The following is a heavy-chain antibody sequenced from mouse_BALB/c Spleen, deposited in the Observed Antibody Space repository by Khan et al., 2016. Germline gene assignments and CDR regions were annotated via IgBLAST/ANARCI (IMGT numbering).Heavy chain of an antibody. CDR2: INPDSSTI. CDR1: GFDFSRYW. D-gene: IGHD2-13*01. V-gene: IGHV4-1*02. J-gene: IGHJ1*01. CDR3: ETTVWYCKV. Sequence: EVKLLESGGGLVQPGGSLKLSCAASGFDFSRYWMSWVRQAPWKGLEWIGKINPDSSTINYTPFLKDKFIISSDNAKNTLYLQMSNVRSEDTALYYCETTVWYCKVWGAGNTVTVSS.